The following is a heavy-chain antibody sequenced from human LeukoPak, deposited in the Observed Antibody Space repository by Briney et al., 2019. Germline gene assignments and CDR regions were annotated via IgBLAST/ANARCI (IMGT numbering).Heavy chain of an antibody. D-gene: IGHD3-22*01. CDR1: GGSISSYY. CDR3: ARGPDSYYYYYYTDV. Sequence: SETLSLTCTVSGGSISSYYWSWIRQPAGKGLEWIGRIYTSGSTNYNPSLKSRVTMSVDTSKNQFSLKLSSVTAADTAVYYCARGPDSYYYYYYTDVWGKGTTVTVSS. CDR2: IYTSGST. V-gene: IGHV4-4*07. J-gene: IGHJ6*03.